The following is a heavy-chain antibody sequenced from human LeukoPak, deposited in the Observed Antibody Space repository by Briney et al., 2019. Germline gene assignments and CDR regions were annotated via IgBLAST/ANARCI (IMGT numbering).Heavy chain of an antibody. Sequence: GGSLRLSCAASGFTFSNYGMHWVRQAPGKGLEWVALISYDGSNKYYADSVKGRFTISRDNSKNTLDLQMNSLRVEDTAVYYCAKDPTSYYYDSSVDYWGQGTLVTVSS. J-gene: IGHJ4*02. CDR1: GFTFSNYG. D-gene: IGHD3-22*01. V-gene: IGHV3-30*18. CDR2: ISYDGSNK. CDR3: AKDPTSYYYDSSVDY.